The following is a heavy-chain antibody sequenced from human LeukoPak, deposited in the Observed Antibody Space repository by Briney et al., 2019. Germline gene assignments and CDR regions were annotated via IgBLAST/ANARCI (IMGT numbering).Heavy chain of an antibody. J-gene: IGHJ5*02. CDR3: ARELTMVRGVPTVNWFDP. Sequence: ASVKVSCKASGYTFTGYYMHWVRQAPGQGLEWMGWINPNSGGTNYAQKFQGRVTMTRDTSISTAYMELSRLRSDDTAVYYCARELTMVRGVPTVNWFDPWGQGTLVTVSS. V-gene: IGHV1-2*02. CDR2: INPNSGGT. D-gene: IGHD3-10*01. CDR1: GYTFTGYY.